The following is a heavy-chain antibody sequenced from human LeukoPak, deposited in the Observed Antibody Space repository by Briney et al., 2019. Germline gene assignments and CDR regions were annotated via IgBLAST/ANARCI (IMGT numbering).Heavy chain of an antibody. CDR3: ARDLFGDYGGGDAFDI. Sequence: GGSLRLSCAASGFTFSSYAMHWVRQAPGKGLEWVSYISSSSSTIYYADSVKGRFTISRDNAKNSLYLQMNSLRAEDTAVYYCARDLFGDYGGGDAFDIWGQGTMVTVSS. D-gene: IGHD4-23*01. V-gene: IGHV3-48*01. J-gene: IGHJ3*02. CDR2: ISSSSSTI. CDR1: GFTFSSYA.